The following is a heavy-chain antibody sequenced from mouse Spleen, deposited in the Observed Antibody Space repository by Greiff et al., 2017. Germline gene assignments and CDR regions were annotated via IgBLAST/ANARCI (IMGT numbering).Heavy chain of an antibody. CDR2: ISSGGSYT. Sequence: EVMLVESGGGLVKPGGSLKLSCAASGFTFSSYAMSWVRQTPEKRLEWVATISSGGSYTYYPDSVKGRFTISRDNAKNTLYLQMSSLRSEDTAMYYCARPGYGNPWFAYWGQGTLVTVSA. CDR1: GFTFSSYA. CDR3: ARPGYGNPWFAY. D-gene: IGHD2-10*02. J-gene: IGHJ3*01. V-gene: IGHV5-9-1*01.